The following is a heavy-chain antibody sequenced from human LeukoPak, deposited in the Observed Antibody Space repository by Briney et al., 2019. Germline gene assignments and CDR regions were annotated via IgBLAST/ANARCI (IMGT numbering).Heavy chain of an antibody. V-gene: IGHV3-21*01. J-gene: IGHJ4*02. Sequence: PGGSLRLSCAASGFTFSNYWMHWVRQAPGKGLEWVSIISSGSSAIFSADALKGRFTISRDDAKNLLYLDMNSLRAEDTAVYYCARGHTAVTRHFDFWGQGTLVTVSS. D-gene: IGHD4-17*01. CDR3: ARGHTAVTRHFDF. CDR2: ISSGSSAI. CDR1: GFTFSNYW.